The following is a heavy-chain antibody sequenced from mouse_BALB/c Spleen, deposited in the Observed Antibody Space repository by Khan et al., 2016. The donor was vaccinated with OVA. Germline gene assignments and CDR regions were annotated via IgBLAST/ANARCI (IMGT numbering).Heavy chain of an antibody. D-gene: IGHD2-3*01. Sequence: QVQLKQSGPGLVQPSQSLSITCTVSGFSLTNYGIHWVRQSPGKGLEWLGVIWSGGSTDYNAAFISRLSISKDNSKSQVFFKMNRLQANDTAIYYWARPSDAYYVWYFDVWGAGTTVTVSS. J-gene: IGHJ1*01. CDR2: IWSGGST. CDR3: ARPSDAYYVWYFDV. V-gene: IGHV2-2*02. CDR1: GFSLTNYG.